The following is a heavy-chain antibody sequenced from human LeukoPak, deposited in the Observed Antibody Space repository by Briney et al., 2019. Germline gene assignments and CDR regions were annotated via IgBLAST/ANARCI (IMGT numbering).Heavy chain of an antibody. CDR3: ASDSSAGAYYYDSSGYYY. CDR2: INHSGST. J-gene: IGHJ4*02. D-gene: IGHD3-22*01. Sequence: SETLSLTCAVYGGSFSGYYWSWIRQPPGKGLEWIGEINHSGSTNYNPSLKSRVTISVDTSKNQFSLKLSSVTAADTAVYYCASDSSAGAYYYDSSGYYYWGQGTLVTVSS. V-gene: IGHV4-34*01. CDR1: GGSFSGYY.